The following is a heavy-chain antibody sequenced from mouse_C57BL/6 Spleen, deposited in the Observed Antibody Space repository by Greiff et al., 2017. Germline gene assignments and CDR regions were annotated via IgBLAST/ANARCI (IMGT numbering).Heavy chain of an antibody. CDR2: INPNYGTT. J-gene: IGHJ3*01. Sequence: EVKLVESGPELVKPGASVKISCKASGYSFTDYNMNWVKQSNGKSLEWIGVINPNYGTTSYNQKFKGKATLTVDQSSSTAYMQLNSLTSEDSAVYYCARSGFDDYDGTGGFAYWGQGTLVTVSA. D-gene: IGHD2-4*01. V-gene: IGHV1-39*01. CDR3: ARSGFDDYDGTGGFAY. CDR1: GYSFTDYN.